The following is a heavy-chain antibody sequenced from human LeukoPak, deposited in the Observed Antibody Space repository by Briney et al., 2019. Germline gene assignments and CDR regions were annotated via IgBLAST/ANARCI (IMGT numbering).Heavy chain of an antibody. J-gene: IGHJ4*02. D-gene: IGHD2-2*01. CDR1: GFTFSSYS. V-gene: IGHV3-48*04. CDR3: ARDPPLGSCSTISCPHLDY. CDR2: ISSSSSTI. Sequence: GGSLRLSCAASGFTFSSYSMNWVRQAPGKGLEWVSYISSSSSTIYYADSVKGRFTISRDNAKNSLYLQMNSLRAEDTAVYYCARDPPLGSCSTISCPHLDYWGQGTLVTVSS.